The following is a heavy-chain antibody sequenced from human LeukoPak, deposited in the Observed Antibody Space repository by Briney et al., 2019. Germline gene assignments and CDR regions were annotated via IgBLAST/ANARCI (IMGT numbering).Heavy chain of an antibody. CDR1: GFTFSSYS. Sequence: PGGSLRLSCAASGFTFSSYSMNWVRQAPGKGLEWVSSISSSSSYIYYADSMKGRFTISRDNAKNSLYLQMNSLRAEDTAVYYCASPVAVDPWGQGTLVTVSS. J-gene: IGHJ5*02. CDR3: ASPVAVDP. V-gene: IGHV3-21*01. D-gene: IGHD6-13*01. CDR2: ISSSSSYI.